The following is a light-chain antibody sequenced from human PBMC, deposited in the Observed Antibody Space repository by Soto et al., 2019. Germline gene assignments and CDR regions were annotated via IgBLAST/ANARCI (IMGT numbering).Light chain of an antibody. J-gene: IGLJ1*01. CDR2: EVS. CDR3: SSFTSSSTLEV. Sequence: QSVLTQPASVSGSPGQSITISCTGTSSDVGGYNYVSWYQQHPGKAPKLMIYEVSNRPSGVSNRFFGSKSGNTASLIISGLQAEDEAEYYCSSFTSSSTLEVFGTGTKLTVL. V-gene: IGLV2-14*01. CDR1: SSDVGGYNY.